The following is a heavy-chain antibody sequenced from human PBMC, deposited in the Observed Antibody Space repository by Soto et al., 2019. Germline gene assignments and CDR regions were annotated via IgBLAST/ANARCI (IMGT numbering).Heavy chain of an antibody. CDR1: GYSFSTYW. Sequence: HGESLKISCKGSGYSFSTYWIAWVRQMPGKGLEWMGVIYPGDSDTRYSPSFQGQVTISADKSISTTYLQWSSLKASDTAMYYCARGGRNFYFAMDVWGQGTTVTVSS. J-gene: IGHJ6*02. CDR3: ARGGRNFYFAMDV. CDR2: IYPGDSDT. D-gene: IGHD2-15*01. V-gene: IGHV5-51*01.